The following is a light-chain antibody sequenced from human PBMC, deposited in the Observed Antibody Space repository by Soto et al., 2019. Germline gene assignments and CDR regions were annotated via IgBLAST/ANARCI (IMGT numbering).Light chain of an antibody. Sequence: QSVLAQAPSASGSPGQSVTISCTGTSSDVGGYNYVSWYQQHPGKAPKLMIYEVSKRPSGVPDRFSGSKSGNTASLTVSGLQAEDEADYYCSSYAGSNNLGHVFGTGTKVTVL. CDR1: SSDVGGYNY. CDR3: SSYAGSNNLGHV. J-gene: IGLJ1*01. V-gene: IGLV2-8*01. CDR2: EVS.